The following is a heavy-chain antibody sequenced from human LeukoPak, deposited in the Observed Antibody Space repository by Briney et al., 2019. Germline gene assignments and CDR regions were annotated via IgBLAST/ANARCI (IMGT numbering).Heavy chain of an antibody. D-gene: IGHD2/OR15-2a*01. CDR2: IHSSGST. V-gene: IGHV4-61*02. J-gene: IGHJ6*02. CDR3: ARGAGAFTTLGYGMDV. Sequence: PSRTLSLTCTVSGGSISSGGYYWSWIRQPAGKGLEYLGRIHSSGSTNYNPSLKSRVTISVDTSKNQFSLKLSSVTAADTAVYYCARGAGAFTTLGYGMDVWGQGTTVTVSS. CDR1: GGSISSGGYY.